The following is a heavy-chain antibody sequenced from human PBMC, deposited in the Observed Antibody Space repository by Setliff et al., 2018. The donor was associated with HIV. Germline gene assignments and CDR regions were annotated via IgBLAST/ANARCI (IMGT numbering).Heavy chain of an antibody. CDR2: IKQDGSEK. V-gene: IGHV3-7*01. D-gene: IGHD6-19*01. J-gene: IGHJ4*02. CDR3: AKDRGYSTGWEPFDY. Sequence: PGGSLRLSCAASGFTFSSYAMSWVRQAPGKGLEWVANIKQDGSEKYYVDSVKGRFTISRGISRNTLYLQMNSLRAEDTAVYYCAKDRGYSTGWEPFDYWGQGTLVTVSS. CDR1: GFTFSSYA.